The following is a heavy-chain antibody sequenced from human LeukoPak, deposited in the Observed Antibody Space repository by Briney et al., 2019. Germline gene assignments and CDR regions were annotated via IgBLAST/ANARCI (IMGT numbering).Heavy chain of an antibody. V-gene: IGHV1-2*02. CDR3: ARGRKRYFDPPPYYYYYYMDV. D-gene: IGHD3-9*01. J-gene: IGHJ6*03. CDR2: INPNSGGT. CDR1: GYTFTGYY. Sequence: ASVKVSCKASGYTFTGYYMHWVRQAPGQGLEWMGWINPNSGGTNYAQKFQGRVTMTRDTSISTAYMELSRPRSDDTAVYYCARGRKRYFDPPPYYYYYYMDVWGKGTTVTVSS.